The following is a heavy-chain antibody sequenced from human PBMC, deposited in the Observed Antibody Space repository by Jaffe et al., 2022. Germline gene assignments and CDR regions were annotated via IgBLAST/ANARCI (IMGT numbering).Heavy chain of an antibody. V-gene: IGHV1-69*01. J-gene: IGHJ5*02. Sequence: QVQLVQSGAEVKKPGSSVKVSCKASGGTFSSYAISWVRQAPGQGLEWMGGIIPIFGTANYAQKFQGRVTITADESTSTAYMELSSLRSEDTAVYYCARSLGYCSGGSCHPNWFDPWGQGTLVTVSS. CDR3: ARSLGYCSGGSCHPNWFDP. CDR2: IIPIFGTA. D-gene: IGHD2-15*01. CDR1: GGTFSSYA.